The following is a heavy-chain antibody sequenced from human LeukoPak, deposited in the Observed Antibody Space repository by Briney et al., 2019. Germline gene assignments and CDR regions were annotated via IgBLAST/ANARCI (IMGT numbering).Heavy chain of an antibody. Sequence: GGSLRLSCAASGFTFSSYWMSWVRQAPGKGLEWVANIKQDGSEKYYVDSVKGRFTISRDNAKDSLYLQMNSLRAEDTAVYYCAREEWELLRYYYYYMDVWGKGTTVTVSS. D-gene: IGHD1-26*01. CDR2: IKQDGSEK. V-gene: IGHV3-7*01. CDR3: AREEWELLRYYYYYMDV. J-gene: IGHJ6*03. CDR1: GFTFSSYW.